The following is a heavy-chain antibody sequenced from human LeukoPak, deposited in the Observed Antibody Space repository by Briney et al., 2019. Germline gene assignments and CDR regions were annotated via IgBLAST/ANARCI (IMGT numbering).Heavy chain of an antibody. J-gene: IGHJ6*04. CDR2: IKQDGSEK. CDR3: ARDPGFGEMDV. CDR1: GFTFSSYW. D-gene: IGHD3-10*01. V-gene: IGHV3-7*01. Sequence: GGSLRLSCAASGFTFSSYWMSWVRQAPGKGLEWVANIKQDGSEKYYVDSVKGRFTISRDNAKNSLYLQMNGLRAEDTAVYYCARDPGFGEMDVWGKGTTVTISS.